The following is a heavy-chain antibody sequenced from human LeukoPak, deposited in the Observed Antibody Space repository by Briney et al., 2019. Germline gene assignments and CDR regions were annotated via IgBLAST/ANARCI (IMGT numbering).Heavy chain of an antibody. V-gene: IGHV3-15*01. D-gene: IGHD2-8*01. CDR3: TTLSSKLGYCTNGVCYYYYYMDV. J-gene: IGHJ6*03. CDR2: IKSKTDGGTT. Sequence: PGGSLRLSCAASGFTFSNAWMSWVRQAPGKGLEWVGRIKSKTDGGTTDYAAPVKGRFTISRDDSKNTLYLQMNSLKTEDTAVYYCTTLSSKLGYCTNGVCYYYYYMDVWGKGTTVTVSS. CDR1: GFTFSNAW.